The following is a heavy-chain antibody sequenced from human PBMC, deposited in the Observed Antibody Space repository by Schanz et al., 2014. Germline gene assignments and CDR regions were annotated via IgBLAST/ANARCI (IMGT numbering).Heavy chain of an antibody. Sequence: QVQLVQSGAEVKKPGASVKVSCKASGGTFSSYTINWVRQAPGQGLEWMGIINPSGGSTSYAQKFQGRVTMTRDTSTTTVYMELSSLRSDDTAVYYCAKVDRTRYYAMDVWGQGTTVTVSS. CDR3: AKVDRTRYYAMDV. CDR1: GGTFSSYT. D-gene: IGHD3-9*01. J-gene: IGHJ6*02. CDR2: INPSGGST. V-gene: IGHV1-46*01.